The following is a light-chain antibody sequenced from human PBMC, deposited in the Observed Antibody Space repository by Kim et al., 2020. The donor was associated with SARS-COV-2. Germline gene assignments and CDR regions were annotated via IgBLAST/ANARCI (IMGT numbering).Light chain of an antibody. CDR1: KLGDKY. V-gene: IGLV3-1*01. CDR3: QAWDSRTVV. J-gene: IGLJ2*01. Sequence: SYELTQPPSVSVSPGQTASITCSGDKLGDKYTCWYQQKTGQSPVVVIYQDTKRPSGIPERFSGSNSGNTATLTISGTQAMDEADYYCQAWDSRTVVFGGG. CDR2: QDT.